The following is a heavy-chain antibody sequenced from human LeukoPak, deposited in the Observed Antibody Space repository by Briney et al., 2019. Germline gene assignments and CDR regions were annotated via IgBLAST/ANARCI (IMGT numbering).Heavy chain of an antibody. J-gene: IGHJ4*02. Sequence: APVKVSCKASGYTFTGYYMHWVRHAPRQGLEWMGLIDPNSGGTNYAKKFQGRVTMTRDTSISTAYMELSRLRSDDTAVYYCARVGSSSWYSSDYWGQGNLVTVSS. CDR2: IDPNSGGT. CDR3: ARVGSSSWYSSDY. D-gene: IGHD6-13*01. V-gene: IGHV1-2*06. CDR1: GYTFTGYY.